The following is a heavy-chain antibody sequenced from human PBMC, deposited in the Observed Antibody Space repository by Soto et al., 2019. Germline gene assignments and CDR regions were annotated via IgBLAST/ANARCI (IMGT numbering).Heavy chain of an antibody. CDR3: ASLKIYCRGETCYSGYHDY. CDR2: IRGSGDNT. V-gene: IGHV3-23*04. D-gene: IGHD2-15*01. Sequence: DEQLVESGGDLVQPGGSLRLSCAASGFVFRTNAMSWVRQRPGQGLAWVSAIRGSGDNTYYADSVKGRFSISRDNSKNTLFLQMNSLRAEDTAMYYCASLKIYCRGETCYSGYHDYWGQGTLVTVSS. CDR1: GFVFRTNA. J-gene: IGHJ4*02.